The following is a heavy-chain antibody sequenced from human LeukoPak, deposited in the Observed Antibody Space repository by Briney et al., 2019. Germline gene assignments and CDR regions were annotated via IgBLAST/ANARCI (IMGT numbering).Heavy chain of an antibody. V-gene: IGHV4-34*01. CDR2: INHSGST. CDR1: GGSFSGYY. Sequence: SETLSLTCAVYGGSFSGYYGSGLREPPGKGVEWIGEINHSGSTNYNPSLKSRVTISVATSKNQSSLKLSSVTAEDTAVYYCASRVVAGLTHAAKYNWFDPWGQGTLVTVSS. CDR3: ASRVVAGLTHAAKYNWFDP. D-gene: IGHD2-15*01. J-gene: IGHJ5*02.